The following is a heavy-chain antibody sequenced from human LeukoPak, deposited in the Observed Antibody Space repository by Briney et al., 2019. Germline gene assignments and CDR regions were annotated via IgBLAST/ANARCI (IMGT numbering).Heavy chain of an antibody. CDR3: AKGRNARFYNAMDV. V-gene: IGHV3-23*01. CDR1: GFAFSTSA. D-gene: IGHD2/OR15-2a*01. J-gene: IGHJ6*03. CDR2: VSGSGGST. Sequence: GRSLRLSCAASGFAFSTSAMSWVRQAPGKGLEWVSTVSGSGGSTYYADSVRGRFTISRDNSNNTVHLQMNTLRAEDTAIYYCAKGRNARFYNAMDVWGKGTTVTVSS.